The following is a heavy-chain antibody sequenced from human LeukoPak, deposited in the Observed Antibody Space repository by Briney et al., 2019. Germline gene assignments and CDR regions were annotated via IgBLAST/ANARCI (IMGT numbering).Heavy chain of an antibody. CDR3: ARAPSDLNGDYDAFDI. CDR1: GYTFTSYG. V-gene: IGHV1-18*01. J-gene: IGHJ3*02. D-gene: IGHD4-17*01. CDR2: ISAYNANT. Sequence: GASVKVSCKASGYTFTSYGISWVRQAPGQGLEWMGWISAYNANTNYAEKLQGRVTMTRDTSISTAYMELSRLRSDDTAVYYCARAPSDLNGDYDAFDIWGQGTMVTVSS.